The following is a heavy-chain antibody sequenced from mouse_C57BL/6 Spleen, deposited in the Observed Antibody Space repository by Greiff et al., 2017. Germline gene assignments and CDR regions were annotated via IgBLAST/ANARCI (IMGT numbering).Heavy chain of an antibody. J-gene: IGHJ4*01. CDR1: GFTFSSYG. CDR2: ISSGGSYT. Sequence: EVKLVESGGDLVKPGGSLKLSCAASGFTFSSYGMSWVRQTPDKRLEWVATISSGGSYTYYPDSVKGRFTISRDNAKNTLYLQMSSLKSEDTAMYYCARKGTMVTTNYAMDYWGQGTSVTVSS. V-gene: IGHV5-6*01. D-gene: IGHD2-2*01. CDR3: ARKGTMVTTNYAMDY.